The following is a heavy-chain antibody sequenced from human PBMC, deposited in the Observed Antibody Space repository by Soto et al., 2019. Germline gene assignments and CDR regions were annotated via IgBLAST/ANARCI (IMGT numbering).Heavy chain of an antibody. V-gene: IGHV3-48*02. CDR3: ARDLRVVGYDILTGYYTPDV. CDR2: ISSSSSTI. Sequence: PGGSLRLSCAASGFTFSSYSMNWVRQAPGKGLEWVSYISSSSSTIYYADSVKGRFTISRDNAKNSRYLQMNSLRDEDTAVYYCARDLRVVGYDILTGYYTPDVWGQGTTVTVSS. CDR1: GFTFSSYS. D-gene: IGHD3-9*01. J-gene: IGHJ6*02.